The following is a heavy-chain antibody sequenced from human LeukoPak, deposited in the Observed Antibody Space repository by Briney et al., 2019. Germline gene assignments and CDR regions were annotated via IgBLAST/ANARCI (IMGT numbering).Heavy chain of an antibody. CDR1: GFTFSSYA. D-gene: IGHD3-22*01. CDR3: ARDRQYYDSSGYWPIDY. J-gene: IGHJ4*02. Sequence: PGGSLRLSCAASGFTFSSYAMHWVRQAPGKGLEWVAVISYDGSNKYYADSVKGRFTIYRDNSKNTLYLQMNSLRAEDTAVYYCARDRQYYDSSGYWPIDYWGQGTLVTVSS. CDR2: ISYDGSNK. V-gene: IGHV3-30*01.